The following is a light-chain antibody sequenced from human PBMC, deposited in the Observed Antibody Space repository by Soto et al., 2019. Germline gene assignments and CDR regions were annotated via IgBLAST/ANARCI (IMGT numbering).Light chain of an antibody. CDR1: QSVISS. V-gene: IGKV3-15*01. CDR2: GAS. Sequence: EIVVTQSPALLSVSPGERVTLSCRANQSVISSIAWYQQKLGQAPRLLIYGASTRATGIPARFSGSGSGTEFFLTISSLQSEDFAIYYCQHYNNWLGTFGGGTKVEIK. CDR3: QHYNNWLGT. J-gene: IGKJ4*01.